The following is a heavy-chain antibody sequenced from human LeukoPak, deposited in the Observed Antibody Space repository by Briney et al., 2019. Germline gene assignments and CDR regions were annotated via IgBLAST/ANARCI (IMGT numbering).Heavy chain of an antibody. Sequence: SETLSLTCTVSGGSTSSGDYYWSWIRQPPGKGLEWIGYIYYSGSTYYNPSLKSRVTISVDTSKNQFSLKLSSVTAADTAVYYCAREAQWLEEGGSRWFDPWGQGTLVTVSS. CDR1: GGSTSSGDYY. CDR3: AREAQWLEEGGSRWFDP. CDR2: IYYSGST. D-gene: IGHD6-19*01. V-gene: IGHV4-30-4*08. J-gene: IGHJ5*02.